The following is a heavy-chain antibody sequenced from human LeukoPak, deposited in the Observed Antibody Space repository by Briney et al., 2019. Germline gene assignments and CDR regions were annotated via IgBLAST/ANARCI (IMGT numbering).Heavy chain of an antibody. D-gene: IGHD3-10*01. V-gene: IGHV3-23*01. CDR1: GFTFSSYA. CDR3: AKRPTTTYYYGSGSYYPFDY. CDR2: ISGSGGST. J-gene: IGHJ4*02. Sequence: PGGSLRLSCAASGFTFSSYAMSWVRQAPGKGLEWVSAISGSGGSTYYADSVKGRFTISRDNSKNTLYLQMNSLRAEDTAVYYCAKRPTTTYYYGSGSYYPFDYSGQGTLATVSS.